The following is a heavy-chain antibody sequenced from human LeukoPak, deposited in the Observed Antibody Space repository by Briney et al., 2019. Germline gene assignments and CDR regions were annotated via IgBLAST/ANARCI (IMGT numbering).Heavy chain of an antibody. Sequence: SETLSLTCTVSGGSISSTTYYWAWIRQPPGKGLEWIGSIYKTGSTNYNPSLKSRVTISVDTSKNQFSLKLSSVTAADTAVYYCARDVPLSMVRGLNRGWFDPWGQGTLVTVSS. CDR3: ARDVPLSMVRGLNRGWFDP. D-gene: IGHD3-10*01. CDR1: GGSISSTTYY. CDR2: IYKTGST. V-gene: IGHV4-39*02. J-gene: IGHJ5*02.